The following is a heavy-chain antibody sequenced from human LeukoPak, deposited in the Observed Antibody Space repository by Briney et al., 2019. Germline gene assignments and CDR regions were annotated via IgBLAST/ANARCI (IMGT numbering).Heavy chain of an antibody. CDR2: IYSGGTT. CDR3: ARDPGAYDSSGYSLGSYYGMNV. D-gene: IGHD3-22*01. V-gene: IGHV3-66*01. J-gene: IGHJ6*02. CDR1: GFTVSSNC. Sequence: GGSLRLSCAASGFTVSSNCMSWVRQAPGKGLEWVSVIYSGGTTYYADSVKGRFTISRDNSKKTMYLQMNSLRADDTAVYYCARDPGAYDSSGYSLGSYYGMNVWGPGTTVSVSS.